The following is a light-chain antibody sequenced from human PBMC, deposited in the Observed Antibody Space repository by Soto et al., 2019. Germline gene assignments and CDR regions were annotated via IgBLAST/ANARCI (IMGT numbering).Light chain of an antibody. J-gene: IGKJ1*01. Sequence: AIRMTQSPSSLSASTGDRFTITCRASQGISSYLAWYQQKPGKAPKLLIYAASTLQSGVTSRFSGSGSGTDFTLTISCLQSEDFATYYCQQYYSYPRTFGQGTKVDIK. CDR3: QQYYSYPRT. CDR2: AAS. V-gene: IGKV1-8*01. CDR1: QGISSY.